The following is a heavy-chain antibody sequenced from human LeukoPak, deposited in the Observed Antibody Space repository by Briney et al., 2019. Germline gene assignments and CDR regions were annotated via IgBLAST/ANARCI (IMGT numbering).Heavy chain of an antibody. V-gene: IGHV1-8*01. CDR1: GYTFTSYD. J-gene: IGHJ4*02. CDR3: ARGRERWLQLPFDY. Sequence: ASVKVSCKASGYTFTSYDINWVRQATGQGLEWMGWMNPNSGNTGYAQKFQGRVTMTRNTSISTAYMELSSLRSEDTAVYYCARGRERWLQLPFDYWGQGTLVTVSS. D-gene: IGHD5-24*01. CDR2: MNPNSGNT.